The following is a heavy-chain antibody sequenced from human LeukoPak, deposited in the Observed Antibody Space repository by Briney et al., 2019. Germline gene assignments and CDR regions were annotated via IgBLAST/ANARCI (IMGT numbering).Heavy chain of an antibody. Sequence: ASETLSLTCTVSGGSISSYYWSWIRQPAGKGLEWIGRIYTSGSTNYNASLKSRVSMSIDTSKNQFSLKLSSVTAADTAVFYCARENSGSYREFDYWGQGTLVTVSS. CDR2: IYTSGST. J-gene: IGHJ4*02. D-gene: IGHD1-26*01. V-gene: IGHV4-4*07. CDR3: ARENSGSYREFDY. CDR1: GGSISSYY.